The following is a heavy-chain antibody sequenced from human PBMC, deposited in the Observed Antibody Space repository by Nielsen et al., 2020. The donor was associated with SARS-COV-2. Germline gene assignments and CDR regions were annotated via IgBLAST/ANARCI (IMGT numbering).Heavy chain of an antibody. V-gene: IGHV3-48*04. CDR2: ISSSGSTI. CDR1: GFTFSSYS. J-gene: IGHJ4*02. D-gene: IGHD3-22*01. CDR3: AREGYYDRGFDY. Sequence: GGSLRLSCAASGFTFSSYSMNWVRQAPGKGLEWVSYISSSGSTIYYADSVKGRFTISRDNAKNSLYLQMNSLRAEDTAVYYCAREGYYDRGFDYWGQGTLVTVSS.